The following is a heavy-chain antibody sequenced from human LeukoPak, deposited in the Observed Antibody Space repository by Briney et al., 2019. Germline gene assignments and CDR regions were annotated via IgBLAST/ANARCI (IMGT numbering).Heavy chain of an antibody. D-gene: IGHD3-9*01. CDR2: ISSSSSYI. J-gene: IGHJ4*02. Sequence: GGSLRLSCAASGFTFSSYSMNWVRQAPGKGLEWVSSISSSSSYIYYADSVKGRFTISRDNAKNSLYLQMNTLRAEDKAVYYCASYDILTGYWGYWGQGTLVTVSS. V-gene: IGHV3-21*01. CDR1: GFTFSSYS. CDR3: ASYDILTGYWGY.